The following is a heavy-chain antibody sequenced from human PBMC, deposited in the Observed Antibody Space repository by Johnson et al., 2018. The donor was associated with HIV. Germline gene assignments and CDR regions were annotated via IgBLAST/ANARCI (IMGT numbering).Heavy chain of an antibody. CDR3: ARTPYGDYDDAFNI. Sequence: QMMLVESGGGVVQPGRSLRLSCVASGFIFRMYAMHWVRQAPGTGLEWVALISHDGANQYYADSVKGRFLVSRDDSMNTLFLEMKSVRPEDTAVYYCARTPYGDYDDAFNIWGQGTMVTVSS. J-gene: IGHJ3*02. D-gene: IGHD4-17*01. CDR1: GFIFRMYA. V-gene: IGHV3-30-3*01. CDR2: ISHDGANQ.